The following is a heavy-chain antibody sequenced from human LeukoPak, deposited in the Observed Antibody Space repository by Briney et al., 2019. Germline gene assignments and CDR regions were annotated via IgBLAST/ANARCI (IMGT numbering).Heavy chain of an antibody. V-gene: IGHV3-73*01. CDR2: IRSKANNYAT. CDR3: MAAXXXXXGYXXXX. J-gene: IGHJ4*01. D-gene: IGHD3-22*01. Sequence: GGSLKLSCAASGFSFSGSDMHWVRQASGKGLEWVGHIRSKANNYATEYAASVKGRFTISRDESKNTAYLQRNSLKTEDTAVYYCMAAXXXXXGYXXXXWXXXTLVTVSS. CDR1: GFSFSGSD.